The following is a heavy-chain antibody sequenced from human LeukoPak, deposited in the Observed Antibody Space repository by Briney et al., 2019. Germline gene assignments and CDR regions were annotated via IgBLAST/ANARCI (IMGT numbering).Heavy chain of an antibody. V-gene: IGHV4-39*07. CDR1: GGSISSSSHY. CDR2: IYYSGST. Sequence: SETLSLTCTVSGGSISSSSHYWGWIRQPPGKGLEWIGSIYYSGSTYYNPSLKSRVTISVDTSKNQFSLKLSSVTAADTAVYYCARDRDIAAAGYFDYWGQGTLVTVSS. CDR3: ARDRDIAAAGYFDY. D-gene: IGHD6-13*01. J-gene: IGHJ4*02.